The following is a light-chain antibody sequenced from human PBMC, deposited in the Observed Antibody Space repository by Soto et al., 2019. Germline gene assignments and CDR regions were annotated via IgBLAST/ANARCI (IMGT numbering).Light chain of an antibody. V-gene: IGKV1-5*01. CDR1: QSINNW. CDR3: QQYKRYSLT. CDR2: DGF. Sequence: DIQMTQSPPTLTASVGDRVTITCRASQSINNWLAWYQQKPGEAPKLLIYDGFKLQSGVLQRFSGSGFGTDFTLTISSLQPDDSATYYCQQYKRYSLTFGGGTKVEIK. J-gene: IGKJ4*01.